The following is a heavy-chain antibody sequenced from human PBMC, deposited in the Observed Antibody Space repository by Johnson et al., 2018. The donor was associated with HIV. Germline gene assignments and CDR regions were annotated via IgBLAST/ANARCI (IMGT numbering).Heavy chain of an antibody. CDR3: ARTLGFGTEDAFDI. J-gene: IGHJ3*02. CDR2: ISYDGSNK. Sequence: QVQLVESGGGVVQPGRSLRLSCAASGFTFSRYAMHWVRQAPGKGLEWVAVISYDGSNKYYADSVKGRFSISRDTSTNTLYLQVNSLRAEDTAVYYCARTLGFGTEDAFDIWGQGTMVTVSS. CDR1: GFTFSRYA. D-gene: IGHD3-10*01. V-gene: IGHV3-30*04.